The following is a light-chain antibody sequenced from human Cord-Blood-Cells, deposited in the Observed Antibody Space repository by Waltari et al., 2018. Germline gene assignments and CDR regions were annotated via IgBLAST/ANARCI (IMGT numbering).Light chain of an antibody. J-gene: IGLJ3*02. Sequence: QSALTQPASASGSPGQSITISCTEPISDVGGYNYVSWYQQHPGKAPKLMIYDVSNRPSGVSKRFSGSKAGNTASLTISGLQAEDEADYYCSSYWVFGGETKLTVL. V-gene: IGLV2-14*03. CDR3: SSYWV. CDR2: DVS. CDR1: ISDVGGYNY.